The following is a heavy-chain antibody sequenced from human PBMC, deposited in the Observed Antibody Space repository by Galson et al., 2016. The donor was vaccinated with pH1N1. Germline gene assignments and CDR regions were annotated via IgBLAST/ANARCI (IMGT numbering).Heavy chain of an antibody. V-gene: IGHV5-51*01. CDR1: GYSFTSYW. CDR3: ARIGSHDPIYYYYMDV. D-gene: IGHD2-15*01. Sequence: QSGAEVKKPGESLKISCKGSGYSFTSYWIAWVRQMPGKGLEWMGIIYPGDSDTRYSPSFQGQVTISADKSINTAYLQWSSLKASDTAMYYCARIGSHDPIYYYYMDVWGKGTTVTVSS. CDR2: IYPGDSDT. J-gene: IGHJ6*03.